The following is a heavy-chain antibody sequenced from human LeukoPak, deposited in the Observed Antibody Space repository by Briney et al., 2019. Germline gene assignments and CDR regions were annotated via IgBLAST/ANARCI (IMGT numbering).Heavy chain of an antibody. V-gene: IGHV4-59*01. D-gene: IGHD2-15*01. CDR2: IYYSGST. CDR1: GGSISSYY. J-gene: IGHJ4*02. Sequence: SETLSLTCTVSGGSISSYYWSWIRQPPGKGLEWIGYIYYSGSTNYNPSLKSRVTISVDTSKSQFSLKLSSVTAADTAVYYCASKYGSGGSCHFDYWGQGTLVTVSS. CDR3: ASKYGSGGSCHFDY.